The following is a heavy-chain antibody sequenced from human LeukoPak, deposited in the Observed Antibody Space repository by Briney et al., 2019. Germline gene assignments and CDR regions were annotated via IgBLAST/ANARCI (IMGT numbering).Heavy chain of an antibody. CDR1: GGTLTSYP. D-gene: IGHD3-10*02. V-gene: IGHV1-69*13. CDR3: ATIVRGPGGKDV. J-gene: IGHJ6*02. Sequence: SVKVSCKASGGTLTSYPISWVRRAPGQGLEWMGWIIPLYRTTNYAQKFQGRVTITADDSTSIVSMELSSLKSEDTAVCYCATIVRGPGGKDVWGQGTTVSVSS. CDR2: IIPLYRTT.